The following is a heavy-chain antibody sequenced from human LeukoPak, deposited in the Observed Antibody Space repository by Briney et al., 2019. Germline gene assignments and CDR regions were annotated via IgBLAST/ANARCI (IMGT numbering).Heavy chain of an antibody. J-gene: IGHJ4*02. D-gene: IGHD3-3*01. CDR2: IIAYNGNT. V-gene: IGHV1-18*01. Sequence: VASVKVSCKASGYTFTSYGISWVRQAPGQGLVWMGWIIAYNGNTNYAQKLQGRVTMTTDTSTSTAYMELRSLRSDDTAVYYCARLTIFGVADLGGDYWGQGTLVTVSS. CDR1: GYTFTSYG. CDR3: ARLTIFGVADLGGDY.